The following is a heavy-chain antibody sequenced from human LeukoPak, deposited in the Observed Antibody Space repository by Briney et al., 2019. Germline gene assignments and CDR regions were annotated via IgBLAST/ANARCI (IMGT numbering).Heavy chain of an antibody. CDR3: ARGPPNGHDDSSGYYVPACLDF. Sequence: SETLSLTCTVSGGSISSYYWSWIRQPAGKRLEWIARIYASGSTNYNPSLKSRVTISVDTSKNQFSLKLSSVTAADTAVYYCARGPPNGHDDSSGYYVPACLDFWGQGTLVTVSS. V-gene: IGHV4-4*07. J-gene: IGHJ4*02. D-gene: IGHD3-22*01. CDR2: IYASGST. CDR1: GGSISSYY.